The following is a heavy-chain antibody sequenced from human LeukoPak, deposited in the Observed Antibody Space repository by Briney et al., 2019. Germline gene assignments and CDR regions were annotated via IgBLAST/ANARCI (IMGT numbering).Heavy chain of an antibody. CDR3: ARSGYYNPNYFDS. Sequence: GGSLRLSCAASGFTVSTHYMSWARQAPGKGLEWVSLVYVGGSTYYADSVKGRFTISRDNSKNTLFLQMNSLRAEDTALYYCARSGYYNPNYFDSWGQGTLVTVSS. D-gene: IGHD3-9*01. V-gene: IGHV3-53*01. J-gene: IGHJ4*02. CDR1: GFTVSTHY. CDR2: VYVGGST.